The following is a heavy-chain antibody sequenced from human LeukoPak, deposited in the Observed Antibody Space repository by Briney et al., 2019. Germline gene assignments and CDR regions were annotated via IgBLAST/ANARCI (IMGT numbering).Heavy chain of an antibody. CDR3: ARDLWGWGSDYLDY. D-gene: IGHD4/OR15-4a*01. CDR2: ISPNSGAT. J-gene: IGHJ4*02. V-gene: IGHV1-2*06. CDR1: GYTFTDYY. Sequence: ASVKVSCKASGYTFTDYYVHWVRLVPGQGLEWMGRISPNSGATNYAEKFRGRVTMARDTSINTVYMEMSNLRSDDTAVYYCARDLWGWGSDYLDYWGQGTLVTVSS.